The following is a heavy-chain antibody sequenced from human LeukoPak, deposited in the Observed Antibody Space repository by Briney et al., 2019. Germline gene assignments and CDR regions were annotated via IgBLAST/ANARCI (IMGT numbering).Heavy chain of an antibody. D-gene: IGHD3-22*01. J-gene: IGHJ4*02. CDR3: ARALHYYDSSGFDY. CDR2: IYHSGST. V-gene: IGHV4-4*02. Sequence: SGTLSLTRAVSGGSISSSNWWSWVRQPPGKGLEWIGEIYHSGSTNYNPSLKSRVTISVDKSKNQFSLKLSSVTAADTAVYYCARALHYYDSSGFDYWGQGTLVTVSS. CDR1: GGSISSSNW.